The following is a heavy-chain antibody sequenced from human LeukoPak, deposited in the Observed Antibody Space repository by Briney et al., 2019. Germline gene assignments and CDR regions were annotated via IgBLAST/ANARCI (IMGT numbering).Heavy chain of an antibody. D-gene: IGHD4-17*01. Sequence: PSETLSLTCTVSGGSISSGYYWGWIRQPPGKGLEWIGSIYHSGSTYYNPSLKSRVTISVDTSKNQFSLKLSSVTATDTAVYYCARGNGDYPYWGQGTLVTVSS. V-gene: IGHV4-38-2*02. CDR2: IYHSGST. CDR1: GGSISSGYY. J-gene: IGHJ4*02. CDR3: ARGNGDYPY.